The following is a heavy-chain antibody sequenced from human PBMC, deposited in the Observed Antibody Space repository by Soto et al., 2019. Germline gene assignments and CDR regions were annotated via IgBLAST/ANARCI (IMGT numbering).Heavy chain of an antibody. D-gene: IGHD6-19*01. J-gene: IGHJ3*02. CDR2: FDPEDGEA. Sequence: QVQLVQSGAEVKKPGASVKVSCKVSGYILTELSIHWVRQAPGKGLEWMGSFDPEDGEAIYAQKFQGIVTMTADISTATTYMELISLRSEDTAVYYCTTDNGLYSSGWSAFDIWGQGTMVTVSS. V-gene: IGHV1-24*01. CDR3: TTDNGLYSSGWSAFDI. CDR1: GYILTELS.